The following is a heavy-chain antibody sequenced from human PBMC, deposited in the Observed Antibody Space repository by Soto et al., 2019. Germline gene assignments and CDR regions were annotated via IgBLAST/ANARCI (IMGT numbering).Heavy chain of an antibody. CDR3: ARHSNEYRKILDY. CDR1: GGSFSGYY. D-gene: IGHD6-13*01. V-gene: IGHV4-34*01. J-gene: IGHJ4*02. CDR2: INHSGST. Sequence: PSETLSLTCAVYGGSFSGYYWSWIRQPPGKGLEWIGEINHSGSTNYNPSLKSRVTISVDTSKNQFSLKLSSVTAADTAVYYCARHSNEYRKILDYWGKGTLVSVPS.